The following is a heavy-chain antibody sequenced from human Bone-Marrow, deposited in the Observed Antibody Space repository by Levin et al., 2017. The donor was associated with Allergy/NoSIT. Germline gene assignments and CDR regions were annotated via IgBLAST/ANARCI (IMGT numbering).Heavy chain of an antibody. CDR1: GFTFSTYD. Sequence: QAGGSLRLSCAASGFTFSTYDMHWVRQAPGKGLEWVAVISYDENKEYYEDSVKGRFTISRDNSKNTLYLQMNSLRPDDTAVYYCARDQWVVMVNTNGPESFYFDFWGRGTLVTVSS. CDR3: ARDQWVVMVNTNGPESFYFDF. J-gene: IGHJ4*02. CDR2: ISYDENKE. V-gene: IGHV3-30*03. D-gene: IGHD2-8*01.